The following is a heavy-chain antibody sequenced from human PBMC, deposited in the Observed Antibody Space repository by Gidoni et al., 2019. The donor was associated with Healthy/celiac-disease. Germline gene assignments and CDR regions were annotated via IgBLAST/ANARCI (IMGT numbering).Heavy chain of an antibody. J-gene: IGHJ6*02. V-gene: IGHV3-23*01. D-gene: IGHD3-16*01. CDR1: GFTFSSYA. CDR2: ISGSGGST. Sequence: EVQLLESGGGLVQPGGSLRLSCAASGFTFSSYAMSWVRQAPGKGLEWVSAISGSGGSTYYADSVKGRFTISRDNSKNTLYLQMNSLRAEDTAVYYCAKAPQLGGNYYYYGMDVWGQGTTVTVSS. CDR3: AKAPQLGGNYYYYGMDV.